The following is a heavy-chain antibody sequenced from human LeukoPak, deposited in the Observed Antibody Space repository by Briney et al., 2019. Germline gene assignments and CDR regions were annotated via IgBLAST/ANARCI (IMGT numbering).Heavy chain of an antibody. J-gene: IGHJ3*02. V-gene: IGHV3-48*01. CDR1: GFTFSSYS. CDR2: ISSSSSSI. D-gene: IGHD2-15*01. CDR3: ASPPIVVVVAAPHAFDI. Sequence: GGSLRLSCAASGFTFSSYSMHWVRQAPGKGLEWVSYISSSSSSIYYADSVKGRFTISRDNSKNTLYLQMNSLRAEDTAVYYCASPPIVVVVAAPHAFDIWGQGTMVTVSS.